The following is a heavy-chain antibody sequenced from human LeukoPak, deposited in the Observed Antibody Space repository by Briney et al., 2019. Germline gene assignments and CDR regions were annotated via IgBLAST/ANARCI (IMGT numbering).Heavy chain of an antibody. CDR2: IDAANSADN. V-gene: IGHV5-51*01. D-gene: IGHD6-6*01. CDR1: GSPFTDTW. CDR3: ARRASVTGAPFDY. J-gene: IGHJ4*02. Sequence: GGSLKISFKASGSPFTDTWIGWARQLPEKGLEWVAVIDAANSADNIYSPSLQGQVTMSVDKSVGTAYLQWDSLKASDTAIYYCARRASVTGAPFDYWGQGTLVTVSS.